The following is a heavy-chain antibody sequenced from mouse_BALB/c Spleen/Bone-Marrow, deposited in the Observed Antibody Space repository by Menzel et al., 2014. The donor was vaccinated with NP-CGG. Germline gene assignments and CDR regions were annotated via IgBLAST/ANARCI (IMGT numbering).Heavy chain of an antibody. J-gene: IGHJ3*01. Sequence: VESGGGLVKPGGSLKLSCAASGFPFRSYDMSWVRQTPEKRLEWVATITSGDSYTYYPDSVKGRFTISRDNARNTLYLQMSSLRSEDTALYYCARQDGYDGTWFAYWGQGTLVTVSA. CDR3: ARQDGYDGTWFAY. CDR1: GFPFRSYD. V-gene: IGHV5-9*02. CDR2: ITSGDSYT. D-gene: IGHD2-2*01.